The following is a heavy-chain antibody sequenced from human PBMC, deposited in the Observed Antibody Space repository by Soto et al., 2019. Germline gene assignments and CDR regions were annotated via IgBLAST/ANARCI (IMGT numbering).Heavy chain of an antibody. CDR1: GFTFSSSG. Sequence: GGSLRLSCAASGFTFSSSGMSRVRQAPGKGLEWVSGITDSGGSTYYVDSVKGRFTISRDNSKNTLSLEMNSLRAEDTAVYYCAKDSGWLHYYWGQGTLVTVSS. J-gene: IGHJ4*02. CDR2: ITDSGGST. D-gene: IGHD5-12*01. V-gene: IGHV3-23*01. CDR3: AKDSGWLHYY.